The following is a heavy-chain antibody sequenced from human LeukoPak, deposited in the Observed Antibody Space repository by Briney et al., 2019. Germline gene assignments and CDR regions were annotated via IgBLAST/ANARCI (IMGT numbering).Heavy chain of an antibody. D-gene: IGHD3-10*01. J-gene: IGHJ4*02. CDR3: ARSGSYDRVDY. V-gene: IGHV4-39*01. Sequence: PSETLSLTCTVSGASISSSSDYWGWIRQPPGTGLEWIGTISYSGSTYYNPSLKSRLTISVDTSKNQFSLRLRSVTAADTAVYYCARSGSYDRVDYWGQGTLVTVSS. CDR1: GASISSSSDY. CDR2: ISYSGST.